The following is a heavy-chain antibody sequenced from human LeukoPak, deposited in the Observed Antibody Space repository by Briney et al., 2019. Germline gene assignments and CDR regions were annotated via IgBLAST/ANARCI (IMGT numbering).Heavy chain of an antibody. V-gene: IGHV1-69*04. CDR1: GGSFSSYA. CDR2: IIPILGIA. J-gene: IGHJ4*02. Sequence: SVKVSCNAFGGSFSSYAISWVRQAPGQGLEWVGRIIPILGIANYAQKFVGRVTITADKSTSTAFRELSSLRSEDTAVYYCARGYCSGGSCYPHDYWGQGTLVTVSS. CDR3: ARGYCSGGSCYPHDY. D-gene: IGHD2-15*01.